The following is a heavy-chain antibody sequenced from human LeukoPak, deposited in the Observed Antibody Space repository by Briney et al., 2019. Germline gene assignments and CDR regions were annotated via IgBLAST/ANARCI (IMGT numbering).Heavy chain of an antibody. D-gene: IGHD3-10*02. V-gene: IGHV3-7*01. CDR1: GFTFSSYW. CDR2: RKQYGSEK. Sequence: GGTPTLTCAVSGFTFSSYWLSWIRLAPGTGLELVSNRKQYGSEKYYVDSVKGRFTISRDNAKNSLYLQMISLRADDTAVYYCAVEGGYVVDPWGQGTLVTVSS. CDR3: AVEGGYVVDP. J-gene: IGHJ5*02.